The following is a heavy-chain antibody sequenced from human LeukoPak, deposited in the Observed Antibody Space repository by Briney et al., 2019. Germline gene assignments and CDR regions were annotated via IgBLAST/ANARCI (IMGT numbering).Heavy chain of an antibody. CDR2: FNPHGRP. CDR3: ARDVMITFGGVIVPPGYFDY. V-gene: IGHV1-46*02. J-gene: IGHJ4*02. Sequence: GASVKVSCKASGYTFNTHYIHWVRQAPGQGLEWMGMFNPHGRPRHSQKFQDRVSITTDTSTTTAYMELRSLRSDDTAVYYCARDVMITFGGVIVPPGYFDYWGQGTLVTVSS. D-gene: IGHD3-16*02. CDR1: GYTFNTHY.